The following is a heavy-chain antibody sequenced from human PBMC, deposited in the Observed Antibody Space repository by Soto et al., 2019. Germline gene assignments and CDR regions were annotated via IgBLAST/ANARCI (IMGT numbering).Heavy chain of an antibody. Sequence: GESLKISCKGSGYSFTSYWIGWVRQMPGKGLEWMGIIYPGDSDTRYSPSFQGQVTISADKSISTAYLQWSSLKASDTAMYYCASVSLYDSPYYYYGMDVWGQGTTVTVSS. J-gene: IGHJ6*02. CDR1: GYSFTSYW. D-gene: IGHD3-3*01. CDR3: ASVSLYDSPYYYYGMDV. V-gene: IGHV5-51*01. CDR2: IYPGDSDT.